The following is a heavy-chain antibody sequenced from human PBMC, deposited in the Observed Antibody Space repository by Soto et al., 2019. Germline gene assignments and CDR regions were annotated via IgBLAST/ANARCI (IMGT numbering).Heavy chain of an antibody. CDR3: TRARATGLFYLDY. J-gene: IGHJ4*02. V-gene: IGHV3-33*01. Sequence: GGSLRLSCAASGFTFSSYAMHWVRQAPGKGLEWVSLIYYDGNKEYYVDSVKGRFTISRDNSRNTVHLQMDSLRAEDTAVYYCTRARATGLFYLDYWGQGTLVTVSS. CDR2: IYYDGNKE. CDR1: GFTFSSYA.